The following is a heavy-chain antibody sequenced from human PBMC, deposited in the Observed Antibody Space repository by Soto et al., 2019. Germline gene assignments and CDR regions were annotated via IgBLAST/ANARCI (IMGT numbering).Heavy chain of an antibody. CDR2: IYYSGNT. Sequence: PSETLSLTCTVSGGSISSSNYYWGWIRQPPGKGLDWIGSIYYSGNTYYSPSVKSRVTISVDTSKIQFSLKLSSVTAADTAVYYCARHLMAVAARRYYYYYYMDVWGKGTTVTVSS. J-gene: IGHJ6*03. D-gene: IGHD6-19*01. CDR3: ARHLMAVAARRYYYYYYMDV. CDR1: GGSISSSNYY. V-gene: IGHV4-39*01.